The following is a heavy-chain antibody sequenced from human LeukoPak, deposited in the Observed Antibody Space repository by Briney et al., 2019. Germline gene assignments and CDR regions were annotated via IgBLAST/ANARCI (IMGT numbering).Heavy chain of an antibody. CDR3: AKCPTYYYDSSGYYGGIDC. D-gene: IGHD3-22*01. CDR2: VSGSGGNT. Sequence: GGSLRLSCAASGFTFSSYAMSWVRQAPGKGLEWVSAVSGSGGNTYYADSVKGRFTISRDNSKNTLYLQMNSLRAEDTAVYYCAKCPTYYYDSSGYYGGIDCWGQGTLVTVSS. V-gene: IGHV3-23*01. CDR1: GFTFSSYA. J-gene: IGHJ4*02.